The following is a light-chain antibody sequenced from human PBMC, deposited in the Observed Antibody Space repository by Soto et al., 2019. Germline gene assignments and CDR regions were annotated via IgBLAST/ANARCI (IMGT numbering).Light chain of an antibody. J-gene: IGKJ4*01. Sequence: DVEVTQSPSSLSASVGDRVTITCRASQGIRNYLAWYQQKPGKVPTLLIYAASTLQAGVPSRFSGSGSGTDFTLTISSLQPEDVAAYYCPKSTRPPIPFAGRTKADI. CDR1: QGIRNY. V-gene: IGKV1-27*01. CDR2: AAS. CDR3: PKSTRPPIP.